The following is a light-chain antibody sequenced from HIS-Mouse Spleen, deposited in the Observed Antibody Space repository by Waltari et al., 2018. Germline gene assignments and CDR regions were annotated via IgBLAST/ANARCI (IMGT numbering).Light chain of an antibody. V-gene: IGKV1-8*01. Sequence: AIRMTQSPSSFSASTGDRVTITCRASQVISSFLALYQQKPGKAPKLLIYAASTLQSGVTSRFSGRGSGTDFTLTISSLQSEDFATYYCQQYYSYPLTFGGGTKVEIK. CDR1: QVISSF. CDR3: QQYYSYPLT. J-gene: IGKJ4*01. CDR2: AAS.